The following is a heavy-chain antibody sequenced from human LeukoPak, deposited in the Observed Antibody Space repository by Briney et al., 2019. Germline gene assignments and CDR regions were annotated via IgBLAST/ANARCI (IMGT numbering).Heavy chain of an antibody. Sequence: GGSLGLSCSASGFTFSSYAMHWVRQAPGKGLEYVSAISSNGGSTYYADSVKGRFTISRDNSKNTLYLQMSSLRAEDTAVYYCVKDGRRGYSYGYSDYWGQGTLVTVSS. CDR2: ISSNGGST. D-gene: IGHD5-18*01. V-gene: IGHV3-64D*06. J-gene: IGHJ4*02. CDR1: GFTFSSYA. CDR3: VKDGRRGYSYGYSDY.